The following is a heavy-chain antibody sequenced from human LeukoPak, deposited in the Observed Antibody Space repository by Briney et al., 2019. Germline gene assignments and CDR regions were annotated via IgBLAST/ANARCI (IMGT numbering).Heavy chain of an antibody. V-gene: IGHV4-39*07. CDR1: GGSFSSSSYY. J-gene: IGHJ4*02. Sequence: KPSETLSLTCTVSGGSFSSSSYYWGWIRQPPGKGLEWIGSIYYSGSTYYNPSLKSRVTISVDTSKNQFSLKLSSVTAADTAVYYCARDSQTTVLTALSLWGQGTLVTVSS. CDR2: IYYSGST. CDR3: ARDSQTTVLTALSL. D-gene: IGHD4-23*01.